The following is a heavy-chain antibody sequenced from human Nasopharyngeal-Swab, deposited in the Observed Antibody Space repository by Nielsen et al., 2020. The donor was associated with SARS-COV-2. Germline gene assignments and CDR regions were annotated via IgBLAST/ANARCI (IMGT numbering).Heavy chain of an antibody. Sequence: GGSLRLSCAASGLSVSSNYMSWVRQAPGKGLEWVSIIYPGGSTYYADSVKGRFTISRDSSRNTLYLQMNSLRPDDTAVYYCARDGYSYDDAFDIWGQGTLVTVSS. CDR3: ARDGYSYDDAFDI. D-gene: IGHD5-18*01. J-gene: IGHJ3*02. V-gene: IGHV3-53*05. CDR1: GLSVSSNY. CDR2: IYPGGST.